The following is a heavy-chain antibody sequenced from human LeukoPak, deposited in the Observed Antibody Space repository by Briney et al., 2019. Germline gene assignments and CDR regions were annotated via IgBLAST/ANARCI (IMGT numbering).Heavy chain of an antibody. CDR2: INHSGST. V-gene: IGHV4-34*01. J-gene: IGHJ5*02. CDR1: GDSFSGYY. D-gene: IGHD2-15*01. CDR3: ARHRCSGGSCYPMNWFDP. Sequence: SETLSLTCAVYGDSFSGYYWSWLRQPPGKGLEWIGEINHSGSTNYNTSLKSRVTISVDTSKNQFSLKLSSVTAADTAVYYCARHRCSGGSCYPMNWFDPWGQGTLVTVSS.